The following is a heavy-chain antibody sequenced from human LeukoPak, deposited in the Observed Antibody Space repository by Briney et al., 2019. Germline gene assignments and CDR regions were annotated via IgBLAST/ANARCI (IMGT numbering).Heavy chain of an antibody. CDR3: ARGGVVGAYELRGSAAFEI. CDR2: FIPVFGAP. J-gene: IGHJ3*02. CDR1: GGTFRTSA. Sequence: ASVKGSCKASGGTFRTSAVSWVRQAPGQGLEWLGSFIPVFGAPDYAQKFQGRVTISTDESTTTAYMDLSSLTSEDTAVYYCARGGVVGAYELRGSAAFEIWGQGTVVTVSS. D-gene: IGHD1-26*01. V-gene: IGHV1-69*05.